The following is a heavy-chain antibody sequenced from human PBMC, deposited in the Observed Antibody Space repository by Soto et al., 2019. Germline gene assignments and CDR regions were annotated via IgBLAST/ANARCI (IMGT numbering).Heavy chain of an antibody. CDR2: IYPGDSDT. J-gene: IGHJ6*02. CDR1: GYSFTSYW. CDR3: ASTGRMTTVPLGPAVDYYYGMDV. Sequence: LGESLKISCKGSGYSFTSYWIGWVRQMPGKGLEWMGIIYPGDSDTRYSPSFQGQVTISADKSISTAYLQWSSLKASDTAMYYCASTGRMTTVPLGPAVDYYYGMDVWGQGTTVTVSS. V-gene: IGHV5-51*01. D-gene: IGHD4-17*01.